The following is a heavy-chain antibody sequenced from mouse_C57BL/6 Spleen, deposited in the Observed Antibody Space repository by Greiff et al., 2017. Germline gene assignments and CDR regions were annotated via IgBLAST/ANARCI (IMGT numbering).Heavy chain of an antibody. V-gene: IGHV1-22*01. CDR3: ARFPITTVVGYFDV. Sequence: EVQLQQSGPELVKPGASVKMSCKASGYTFTDYNMHWVKQSHGKSLEWIGYINPNNGGTSYNQKFKGKATLTVNKSSSTAYMGLRSLTSEDSAVYYCARFPITTVVGYFDVWGTGTTVTVSS. J-gene: IGHJ1*03. CDR1: GYTFTDYN. CDR2: INPNNGGT. D-gene: IGHD1-1*01.